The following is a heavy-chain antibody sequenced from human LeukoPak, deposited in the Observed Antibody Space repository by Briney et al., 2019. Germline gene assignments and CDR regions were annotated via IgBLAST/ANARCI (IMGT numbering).Heavy chain of an antibody. J-gene: IGHJ5*02. CDR2: IIPILGTA. Sequence: ASVKVSCKASGGSFSSYAVSWPRQAPGQGLEWMGGIIPILGTANYAQKFQGRVTITADKSTSTAYMELSSLRSEDTAVYYCVRDLLYCSGGTCYYNWFDPWGQGTLVTVSS. CDR1: GGSFSSYA. CDR3: VRDLLYCSGGTCYYNWFDP. D-gene: IGHD2-15*01. V-gene: IGHV1-69*10.